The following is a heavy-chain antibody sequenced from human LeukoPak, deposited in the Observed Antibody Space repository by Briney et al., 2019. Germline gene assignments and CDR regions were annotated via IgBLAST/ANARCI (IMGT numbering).Heavy chain of an antibody. D-gene: IGHD3-22*01. CDR2: INPNSGGT. CDR3: ARGNYYDSSGYYYNWFVP. CDR1: GYTSTGYF. Sequence: ASVKVSCKASGYTSTGYFMHWVRQAPGQGLEWMGWINPNSGGTNYAQKFQGRVTMTRDTSISTAYMELSRLRSDDTAVYYCARGNYYDSSGYYYNWFVPCGQGTLVTVSS. J-gene: IGHJ5*02. V-gene: IGHV1-2*02.